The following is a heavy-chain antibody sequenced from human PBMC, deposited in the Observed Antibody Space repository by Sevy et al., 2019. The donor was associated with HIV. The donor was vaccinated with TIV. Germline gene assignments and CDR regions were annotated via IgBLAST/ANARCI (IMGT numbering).Heavy chain of an antibody. Sequence: GGPLRLSCAASGFTFSSYAMHWVRQAPGKGLEWVAVISYDGSNKYYADSVKGRFTISRDNSKNTLYLQMNSLRAEDTAVYYCALRASVVITNNAFDIWGQGTMVTVSS. V-gene: IGHV3-30-3*01. CDR2: ISYDGSNK. J-gene: IGHJ3*02. CDR1: GFTFSSYA. D-gene: IGHD3-22*01. CDR3: ALRASVVITNNAFDI.